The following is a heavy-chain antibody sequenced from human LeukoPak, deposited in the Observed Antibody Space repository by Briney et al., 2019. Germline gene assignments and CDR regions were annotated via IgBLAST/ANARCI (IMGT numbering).Heavy chain of an antibody. Sequence: PSETLSLTCTVSGGSISSYYWSWIRQPAGKGLEWIGRIYTSGSTNYNPSLKSRVTMSVDTSKNQFSLKLSSVTAADTAVYYCARDLVAAGVANWFDPWGQGTLVTVSS. CDR3: ARDLVAAGVANWFDP. D-gene: IGHD6-13*01. CDR2: IYTSGST. CDR1: GGSISSYY. V-gene: IGHV4-4*07. J-gene: IGHJ5*02.